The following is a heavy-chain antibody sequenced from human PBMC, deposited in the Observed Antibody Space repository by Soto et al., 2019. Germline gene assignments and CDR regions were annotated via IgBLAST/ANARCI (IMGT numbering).Heavy chain of an antibody. D-gene: IGHD3-3*01. CDR3: ARIEDFWSGYRWPVLDY. CDR1: GGTFSSYA. Sequence: QVQLVQSGAEVKKPGSSVKVSCKASGGTFSSYAISWVRQATGQGLEWMGGIIPTFGTANYAQKFQGRVTITADESTRTDYMELSSLRSEDTAVYYCARIEDFWSGYRWPVLDYWGQGTLVTVSS. J-gene: IGHJ4*02. V-gene: IGHV1-69*01. CDR2: IIPTFGTA.